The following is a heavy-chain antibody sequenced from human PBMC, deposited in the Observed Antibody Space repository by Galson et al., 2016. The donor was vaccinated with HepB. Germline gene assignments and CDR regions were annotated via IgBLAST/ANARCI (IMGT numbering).Heavy chain of an antibody. CDR2: IYFSGST. V-gene: IGHV4-4*09. J-gene: IGHJ4*02. D-gene: IGHD5-24*01. Sequence: SETLSLTCTVSGDSIDNYYWSWIRQPPGKGLEWLGFIYFSGSTKFNPSLQIRVVISRDTAKNQVSLKLNSVTAADTAVYFCARGEAMATGGFDFWGQGALVTVSS. CDR1: GDSIDNYY. CDR3: ARGEAMATGGFDF.